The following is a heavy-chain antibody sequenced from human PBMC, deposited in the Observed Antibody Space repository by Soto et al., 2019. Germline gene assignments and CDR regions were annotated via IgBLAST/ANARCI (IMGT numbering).Heavy chain of an antibody. D-gene: IGHD5-18*01. V-gene: IGHV1-24*01. Sequence: ASVKVSCKVSGYTLTELSMHWVRQAPGKGLEWMGGFDPEDGETIYAQKFQGRVTMTEDTSTDTAYMELSSLRSEDTAVYYCATALVQLWPFDYWGQGTLVTVSS. CDR1: GYTLTELS. CDR3: ATALVQLWPFDY. J-gene: IGHJ4*02. CDR2: FDPEDGET.